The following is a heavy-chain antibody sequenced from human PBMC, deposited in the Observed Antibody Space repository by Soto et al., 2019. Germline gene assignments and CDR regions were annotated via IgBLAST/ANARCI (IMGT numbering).Heavy chain of an antibody. V-gene: IGHV3-23*01. Sequence: GGSLRLSCAASGFTFSSYAMSWVRQAPGKGLEWVSAISGSGGSTYHADSVKGRFTISRDNSKNTLYLQMNSLRAEDTAVYYCAKSNPDLVVVTHFDYWGQGTLVTVSS. J-gene: IGHJ4*02. D-gene: IGHD3-22*01. CDR1: GFTFSSYA. CDR3: AKSNPDLVVVTHFDY. CDR2: ISGSGGST.